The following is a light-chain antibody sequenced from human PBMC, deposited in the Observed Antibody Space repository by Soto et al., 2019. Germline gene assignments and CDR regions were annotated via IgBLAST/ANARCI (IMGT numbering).Light chain of an antibody. CDR2: GAS. CDR1: QSVSSY. Sequence: EIVMTQSPATLSVSPGERATLSCRASQSVSSYLAWYQQKPGQAPRLLIYGASTRATGIPARFSGSGSGTEFTLNISSLQSEYFAVYYCQQYNNWLWTFGQGTKVEIK. V-gene: IGKV3-15*01. CDR3: QQYNNWLWT. J-gene: IGKJ1*01.